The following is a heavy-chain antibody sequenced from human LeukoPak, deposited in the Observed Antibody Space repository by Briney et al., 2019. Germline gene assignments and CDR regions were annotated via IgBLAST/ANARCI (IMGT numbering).Heavy chain of an antibody. CDR3: AKARYCSGGSCYFDY. V-gene: IGHV3-23*01. J-gene: IGHJ4*02. Sequence: QPGGSLRLSCAASGFTFSSYAMSWVRQSPGKGLEWVSGISGSGGTTYYADSVKGRFTISRDNSKNTLYLQMNSLRAEDTAVYYCAKARYCSGGSCYFDYWGQGALVTVSS. D-gene: IGHD2-15*01. CDR1: GFTFSSYA. CDR2: ISGSGGTT.